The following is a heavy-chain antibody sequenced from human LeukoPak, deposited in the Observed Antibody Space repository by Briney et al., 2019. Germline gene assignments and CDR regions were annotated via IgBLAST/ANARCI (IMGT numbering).Heavy chain of an antibody. V-gene: IGHV1-69*13. CDR3: ARGGGYCSSTSFYAFDY. CDR2: IIPIFGTA. J-gene: IGHJ4*02. Sequence: SVKVPCKASGGTFSSYAISWVRQAPGQGHEWMGGIIPIFGTANYAQKFQGRVTITADESTSTAYMELSSLRSEDTAVYYCARGGGYCSSTSFYAFDYWGQGTLVTVSA. CDR1: GGTFSSYA. D-gene: IGHD2-2*01.